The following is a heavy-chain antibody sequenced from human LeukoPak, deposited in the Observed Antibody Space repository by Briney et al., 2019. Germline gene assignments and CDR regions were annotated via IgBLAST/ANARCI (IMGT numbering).Heavy chain of an antibody. CDR3: ARDSIPLNYGDQVRVPYFDY. D-gene: IGHD4-17*01. V-gene: IGHV3-30*12. CDR1: GFTFSSFG. Sequence: GGSLRLSCAASGFTFSSFGMHWVRQAPGKGLEWVAFISYDGSIKYYADSVKGRFTISRDNAKNSLYLQMNSLRAEDTAVYYCARDSIPLNYGDQVRVPYFDYWGQGTLVTVSS. J-gene: IGHJ4*02. CDR2: ISYDGSIK.